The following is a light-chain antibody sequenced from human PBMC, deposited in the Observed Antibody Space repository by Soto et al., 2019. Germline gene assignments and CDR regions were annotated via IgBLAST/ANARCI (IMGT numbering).Light chain of an antibody. V-gene: IGLV1-44*01. CDR3: GAWDDTLNGWV. CDR1: RSNIGSNT. Sequence: QSVLTQPPSASGTPGQRVTISCSGSRSNIGSNTVNWYQQVPGTAPKVLMYSNNQRPSGVPHRFSGSKSGTSASLAISGLQSEDEADYYCGAWDDTLNGWVFGGGTKLTVL. CDR2: SNN. J-gene: IGLJ3*02.